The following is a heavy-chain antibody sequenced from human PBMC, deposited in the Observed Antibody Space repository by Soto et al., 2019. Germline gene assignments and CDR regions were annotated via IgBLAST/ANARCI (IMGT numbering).Heavy chain of an antibody. D-gene: IGHD5-18*01. CDR2: IIPIFGTA. CDR3: ATDPAGYSYGYGY. Sequence: GASVKVPCKASGGTFSSYAISWVRQAPGQGLEWMGGIIPIFGTANYAQKFQGRVTITADESTSTAYMELSSLRSEDTAVYYCATDPAGYSYGYGYWGQGTLVTVSS. CDR1: GGTFSSYA. V-gene: IGHV1-69*13. J-gene: IGHJ4*02.